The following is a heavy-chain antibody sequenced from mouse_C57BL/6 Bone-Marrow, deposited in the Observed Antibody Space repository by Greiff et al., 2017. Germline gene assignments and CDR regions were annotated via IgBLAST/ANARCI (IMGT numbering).Heavy chain of an antibody. CDR3: ASTGTGVYFDY. J-gene: IGHJ2*01. CDR2: ISSGGSYT. D-gene: IGHD4-1*02. V-gene: IGHV5-6*01. Sequence: EVHLVESGGDLVKPGGSLKLSCAASGFTFSSYGMSWVRQTPDKRLEWVATISSGGSYTYYPDSVKGRFTISRDNAKNTLYLQMSSLKSEDTAMHYCASTGTGVYFDYWGQGTTLTVSS. CDR1: GFTFSSYG.